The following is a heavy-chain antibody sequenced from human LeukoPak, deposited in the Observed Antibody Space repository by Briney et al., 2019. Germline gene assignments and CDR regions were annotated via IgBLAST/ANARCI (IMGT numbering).Heavy chain of an antibody. CDR3: ASESELRYFDWLPYYYYYYMDV. Sequence: SVKVSCKASGGTFNNYAISWVRQAPGQGLEWMGGIIPIFGTANYAQKFQGRVTITADKSTSTAYMELSSLRSEDTAVYYCASESELRYFDWLPYYYYYYMDVWGKGTTVTVSS. J-gene: IGHJ6*03. CDR2: IIPIFGTA. V-gene: IGHV1-69*06. CDR1: GGTFNNYA. D-gene: IGHD3-9*01.